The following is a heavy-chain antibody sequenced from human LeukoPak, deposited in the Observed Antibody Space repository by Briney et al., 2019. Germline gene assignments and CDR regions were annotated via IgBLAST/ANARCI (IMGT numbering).Heavy chain of an antibody. V-gene: IGHV3-64*01. Sequence: GGSLRLSCAASGFTFSSYAMHWVRQAPGKGLEYVSAISSNGGSTYYANSMKGRFTISRDNSKNTLYLQMGSLRAEDMAVYYCARDGSGWYYYYYYMDVWGKGTTVTVSS. CDR2: ISSNGGST. CDR1: GFTFSSYA. J-gene: IGHJ6*03. CDR3: ARDGSGWYYYYYYMDV. D-gene: IGHD6-19*01.